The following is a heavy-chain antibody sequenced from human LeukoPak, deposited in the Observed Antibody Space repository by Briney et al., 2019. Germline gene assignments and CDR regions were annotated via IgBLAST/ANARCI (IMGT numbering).Heavy chain of an antibody. V-gene: IGHV4-30-4*01. CDR3: ARDLLNEGNHLDY. CDR1: GASIITTDW. D-gene: IGHD4-23*01. Sequence: SETLSLTCAVSGASIITTDWWSWVRQPPGKGLEWIGYIYYSGSTYYNPSLKSRVTISVDTSKNQFSLKLSSVTAADTAVYYCARDLLNEGNHLDYWGQGTLVTVSS. J-gene: IGHJ4*02. CDR2: IYYSGST.